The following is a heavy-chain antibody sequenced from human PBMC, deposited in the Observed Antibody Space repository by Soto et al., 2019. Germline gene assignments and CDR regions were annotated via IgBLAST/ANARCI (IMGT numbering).Heavy chain of an antibody. CDR2: ISSRSSYT. J-gene: IGHJ4*02. CDR1: GLTFSDYY. V-gene: IGHV3-11*06. Sequence: LRLSCAASGLTFSDYYMSWIRQAPGKGLEWVSHISSRSSYTNYADSVKGRFTISRDNAKNTLYLQMNRLRADDTAVYYCARDHSLGGYSYGKFDFWGQGTLVTVSS. CDR3: ARDHSLGGYSYGKFDF. D-gene: IGHD5-18*01.